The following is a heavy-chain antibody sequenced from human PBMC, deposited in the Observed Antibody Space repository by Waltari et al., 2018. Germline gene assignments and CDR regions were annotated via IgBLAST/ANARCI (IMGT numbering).Heavy chain of an antibody. D-gene: IGHD1-20*01. CDR1: GGTFSTYA. J-gene: IGHJ4*02. V-gene: IGHV1-69*15. CDR2: IIPIFGTA. Sequence: QVQLVQSGAEVKKTGSSVKVSCKASGGTFSTYAISWVRQAPGQGLEWMGRIIPIFGTANYAQKFQGRVTITADESTSTAYMELSSLRSEDTAVYYCARDLPSITGTTPFDYWGQGTLVTVSS. CDR3: ARDLPSITGTTPFDY.